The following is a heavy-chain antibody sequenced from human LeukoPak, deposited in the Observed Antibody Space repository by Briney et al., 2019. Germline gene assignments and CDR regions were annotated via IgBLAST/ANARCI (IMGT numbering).Heavy chain of an antibody. CDR2: INPNSGGT. V-gene: IGHV1-2*02. Sequence: ASVKVSCKASGYTFTGYYMHWVRQAPGQELEWMGWINPNSGGTNYAQKFQGRVTMTRDTSISTAYMELSRLRSDDTAVYYCARELNYYDSSGYYGWYFDYWGQGTLVTVSS. D-gene: IGHD3-22*01. CDR3: ARELNYYDSSGYYGWYFDY. CDR1: GYTFTGYY. J-gene: IGHJ4*02.